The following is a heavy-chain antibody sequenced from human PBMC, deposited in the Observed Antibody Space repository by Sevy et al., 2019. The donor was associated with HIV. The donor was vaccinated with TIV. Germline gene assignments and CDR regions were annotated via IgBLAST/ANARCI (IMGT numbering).Heavy chain of an antibody. V-gene: IGHV1-46*02. CDR2: FNPRSGRT. CDR1: GYIVNTYY. Sequence: GASVKVSCRASGYIVNTYYLHWVRQAPGQGLEWMGFFNPRSGRTTYAQKFQDRVTITTDTFTGTVYMEMTRLTSEDTAVYFCARGNSIGSLAGGLDYWAQGTRVTVSS. J-gene: IGHJ4*02. D-gene: IGHD3-10*01. CDR3: ARGNSIGSLAGGLDY.